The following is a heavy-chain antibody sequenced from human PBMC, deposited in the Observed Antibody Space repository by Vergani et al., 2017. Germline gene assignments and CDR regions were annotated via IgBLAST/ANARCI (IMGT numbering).Heavy chain of an antibody. CDR2: INPSGGHT. J-gene: IGHJ4*02. V-gene: IGHV1-46*03. CDR1: GYTFSNYY. Sequence: QVQVVQSGAEVKKSGASVKVSCKTSGYTFSNYYMHWVRQAPGQGLEWMGIINPSGGHTNYAQKFQSRVTMTRNTSTSTVNRELSSLRSEDTGIYYCARGDYGILTGYRYWGQGTLVTVSA. D-gene: IGHD3-9*01. CDR3: ARGDYGILTGYRY.